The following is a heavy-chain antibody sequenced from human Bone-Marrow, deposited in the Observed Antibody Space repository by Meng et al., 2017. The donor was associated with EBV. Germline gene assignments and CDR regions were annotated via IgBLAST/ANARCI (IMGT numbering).Heavy chain of an antibody. J-gene: IGHJ4*02. Sequence: VELKQSGPGLVKPSGTLSLTCAVSGGSISNSNWWSWVRQPPGKGLEWIGEIYHSGSTNYNPSLKSRVTISVDKSKNQFSLKLSSVTAADTAVYYCARDLANDYGDYYFDYWGQGSLVTVSS. D-gene: IGHD4-17*01. CDR1: GGSISNSNW. V-gene: IGHV4-4*02. CDR2: IYHSGST. CDR3: ARDLANDYGDYYFDY.